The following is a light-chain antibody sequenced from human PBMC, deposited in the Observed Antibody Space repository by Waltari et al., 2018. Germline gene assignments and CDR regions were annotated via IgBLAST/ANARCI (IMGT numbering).Light chain of an antibody. CDR1: SSDVGAYNY. CDR3: CSFTRSNSWV. Sequence: HSALAPPAPVSGSPGQSITIPCTGTSSDVGAYNYVPWYQQHPGKAPRLMLFDVNGRPAGVSYLSSGAKSGNAASLTIAGLHAEDEDYYYCCSFTRSNSWVFGGGTKLTVL. V-gene: IGLV2-14*03. CDR2: DVN. J-gene: IGLJ3*02.